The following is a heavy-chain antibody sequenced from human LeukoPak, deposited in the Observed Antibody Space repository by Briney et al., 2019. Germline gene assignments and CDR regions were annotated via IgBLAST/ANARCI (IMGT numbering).Heavy chain of an antibody. CDR1: GYSFTNYW. V-gene: IGHV5-51*01. J-gene: IGHJ6*02. Sequence: GESLQISCKGSGYSFTNYWIGRVRQMPGKGLEWMGIIYPGDSDTRYSPSFQGQVTISADKSLSTAYLQWSSLKASDTAMYYCGRPDLANGMDVWGQGTTVTVSS. D-gene: IGHD3-16*01. CDR2: IYPGDSDT. CDR3: GRPDLANGMDV.